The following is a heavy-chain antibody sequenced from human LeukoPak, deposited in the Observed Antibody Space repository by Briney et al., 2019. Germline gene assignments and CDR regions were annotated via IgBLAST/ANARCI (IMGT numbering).Heavy chain of an antibody. V-gene: IGHV3-43D*03. Sequence: GGSLRLSCAASGFTFDDYAMHWVRQAPGKGLEWVSLISWDGGIIYYADSVKGRFTISRDNAKNSLYLQMNSLRAEDTAVYYCARGRPGYYFDYWGQGTLVTVSS. CDR1: GFTFDDYA. D-gene: IGHD6-6*01. J-gene: IGHJ4*02. CDR3: ARGRPGYYFDY. CDR2: ISWDGGII.